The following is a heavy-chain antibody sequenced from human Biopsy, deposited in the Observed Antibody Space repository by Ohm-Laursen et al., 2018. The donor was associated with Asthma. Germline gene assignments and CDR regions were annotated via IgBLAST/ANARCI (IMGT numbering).Heavy chain of an antibody. CDR1: GGSMTPTSHY. J-gene: IGHJ6*02. Sequence: TLSLTCTVSGGSMTPTSHYWDWIRQAPGKGLEWIGNISYGGKTSYNPSLKNRVTISKDTSKNQFSLRLTSVTAADTAVYFFARRITIFGVVQKDHGMDAWGQGTTVIVSS. CDR2: ISYGGKT. V-gene: IGHV4-39*01. D-gene: IGHD3-3*01. CDR3: ARRITIFGVVQKDHGMDA.